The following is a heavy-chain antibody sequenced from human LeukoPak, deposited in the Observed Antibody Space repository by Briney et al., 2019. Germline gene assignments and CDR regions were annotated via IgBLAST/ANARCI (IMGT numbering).Heavy chain of an antibody. CDR2: ISSSSSYI. CDR1: GFTFSSYS. V-gene: IGHV3-21*01. D-gene: IGHD3-22*01. J-gene: IGHJ4*02. Sequence: GGSLRLSCAASGFTFSSYSMNWVRQAPGKGLEWVSSISSSSSYIYYADSVKGRFTISRDNAKNSLYLQMNSLRAEDTAVYYCAKDPHPYYDSSGYFVYWGQGTLVTVSS. CDR3: AKDPHPYYDSSGYFVY.